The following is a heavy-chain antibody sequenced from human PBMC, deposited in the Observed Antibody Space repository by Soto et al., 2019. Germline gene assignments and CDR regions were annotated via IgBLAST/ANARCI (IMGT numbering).Heavy chain of an antibody. D-gene: IGHD1-20*01. V-gene: IGHV3-15*01. J-gene: IGHJ4*02. CDR3: TTHQGRLVYAYYFDY. CDR1: GFTFSNAW. Sequence: EVQLVESGGGLVKPGGSLRLSCAASGFTFSNAWMSWVRQAPGKGLEWVGRIKSQTDGGTTDYAAPVKGRFTISSADSRNRRYPQMNSLKTEDTAVYDCTTHQGRLVYAYYFDYWGQGTLVTVFS. CDR2: IKSQTDGGTT.